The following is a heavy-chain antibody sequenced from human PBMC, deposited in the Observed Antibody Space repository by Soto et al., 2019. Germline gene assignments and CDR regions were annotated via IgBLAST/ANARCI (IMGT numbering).Heavy chain of an antibody. CDR3: ARVVVPAAIEVDYYYYYGMDV. D-gene: IGHD2-2*02. CDR2: IIPIFGTA. Sequence: EASVKVSCKASGGTFSSYAISWVRQAPGQGLEWMGGIIPIFGTANYAQKFQGRVTITADESTSTAYMELSSLRSEDTAVYYCARVVVPAAIEVDYYYYYGMDVWGQGTTVTVSS. V-gene: IGHV1-69*13. J-gene: IGHJ6*02. CDR1: GGTFSSYA.